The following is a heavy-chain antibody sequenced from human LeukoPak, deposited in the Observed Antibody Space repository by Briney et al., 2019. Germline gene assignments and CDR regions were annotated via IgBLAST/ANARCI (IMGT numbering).Heavy chain of an antibody. Sequence: PSETLSLTCTVSGGSISSYYWSWIRQPPGKGLEWIGYIYYSGSTNYNPSLKSRVTISVDTSKNQFSLKLSSVTAADTAVYYCARAVVWGDYGSGYYYYYYMDVWGKGTTVTISS. CDR2: IYYSGST. D-gene: IGHD3-10*01. J-gene: IGHJ6*03. CDR1: GGSISSYY. CDR3: ARAVVWGDYGSGYYYYYYMDV. V-gene: IGHV4-59*01.